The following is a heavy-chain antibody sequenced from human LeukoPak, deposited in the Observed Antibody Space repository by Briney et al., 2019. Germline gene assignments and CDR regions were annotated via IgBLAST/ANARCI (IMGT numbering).Heavy chain of an antibody. Sequence: GGSLRLSCAASGFTLSSNYMSWVRQAPGKGLEWVSVIYSGGSTYYADSVKGRFTISRDNSKNTLYLQMNSLRAEDTAVYYCARDWSHRCFDYWGQGTLVTVSS. D-gene: IGHD3-3*01. CDR3: ARDWSHRCFDY. CDR2: IYSGGST. CDR1: GFTLSSNY. J-gene: IGHJ4*02. V-gene: IGHV3-53*01.